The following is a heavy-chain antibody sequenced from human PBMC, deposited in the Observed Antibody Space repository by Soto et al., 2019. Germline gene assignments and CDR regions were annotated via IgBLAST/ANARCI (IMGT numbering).Heavy chain of an antibody. Sequence: QVQLVQSGAEVKTPGSSVKVSCKASGGTFSSYAISWVRQAPGQGLEWMGGIIPIFGTANYAQKSHGRVTISADKYTSTADMELSSLRSEDTAVYYCARVDPDGDTAVGTGFDYWGQGTLVAVAS. J-gene: IGHJ4*02. CDR1: GGTFSSYA. CDR2: IIPIFGTA. V-gene: IGHV1-69*06. CDR3: ARVDPDGDTAVGTGFDY. D-gene: IGHD5-18*01.